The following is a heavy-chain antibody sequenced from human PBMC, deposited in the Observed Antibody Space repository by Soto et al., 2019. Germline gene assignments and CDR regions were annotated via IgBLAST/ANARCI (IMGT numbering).Heavy chain of an antibody. D-gene: IGHD1-26*01. CDR1: GGTFSSYA. Sequence: GASVKVSCKASGGTFSSYAISWVRQAPGQGFEWMGGIIPIFGTANYAQKFQGRVTITADESTSTAYMELSSLRSEDTAVYYCARGFYTEWELLRSYYYGMDVWGQGTTVTVSS. CDR2: IIPIFGTA. J-gene: IGHJ6*02. CDR3: ARGFYTEWELLRSYYYGMDV. V-gene: IGHV1-69*13.